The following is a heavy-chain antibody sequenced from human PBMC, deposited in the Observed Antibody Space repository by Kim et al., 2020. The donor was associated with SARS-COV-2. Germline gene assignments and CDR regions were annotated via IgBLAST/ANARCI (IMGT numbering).Heavy chain of an antibody. D-gene: IGHD1-26*01. CDR3: ARHIYSGTSHRPYYFDY. Sequence: SETLSLTCTVSGGSISDYYWSWIRQSPGKVLECLGYIYYSGSANYNNANYNPSLKSRLTISVDTSQNQFSLRLSSVTAADTAVYYCARHIYSGTSHRPYYFDYWGQGTLVTVSS. J-gene: IGHJ4*02. V-gene: IGHV4-59*08. CDR1: GGSISDYY. CDR2: IYYSGSANYNNA.